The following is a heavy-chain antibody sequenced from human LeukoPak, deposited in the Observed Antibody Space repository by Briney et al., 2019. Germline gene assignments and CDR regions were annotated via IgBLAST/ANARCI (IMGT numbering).Heavy chain of an antibody. Sequence: PGGSLRLSCAVSGYTFSDHYIDWVRQAPGEGLEWVGHTRNKANNYATEYAASVKGRFTISRDDSRNSVYLQKNSLRTEDTAVYYCTRWRSGTSDWGQGTLVTVSS. V-gene: IGHV3-72*01. J-gene: IGHJ4*02. CDR1: GYTFSDHY. CDR3: TRWRSGTSD. CDR2: TRNKANNYAT. D-gene: IGHD4-23*01.